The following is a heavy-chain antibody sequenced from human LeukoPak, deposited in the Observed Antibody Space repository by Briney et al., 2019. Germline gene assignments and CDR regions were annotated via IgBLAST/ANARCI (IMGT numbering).Heavy chain of an antibody. J-gene: IGHJ4*02. CDR1: GYSFTSYW. CDR3: ARLSTDYDILTGYYRVYYFDY. D-gene: IGHD3-9*01. CDR2: IYPGDSDT. Sequence: GESLKISCKGSGYSFTSYWIGWVRQMPGKGLEWMGIIYPGDSDTSYSPSLQGQVTISADKSISTAYLQWSSLKASDTAMYYCARLSTDYDILTGYYRVYYFDYWGQGTLVTVSS. V-gene: IGHV5-51*01.